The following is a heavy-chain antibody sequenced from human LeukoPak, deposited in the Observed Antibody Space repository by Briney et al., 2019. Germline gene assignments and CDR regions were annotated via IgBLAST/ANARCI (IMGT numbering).Heavy chain of an antibody. V-gene: IGHV3-7*03. J-gene: IGHJ4*02. CDR2: IKQDGSEK. D-gene: IGHD2-15*01. CDR1: GFTFSSYW. CDR3: ARGPYCSGGSCHFDY. Sequence: PGGSLRLSCAASGFTFSSYWMSWVRQAPGKGLEWVANIKQDGSEKYYVDSVKGRFTISRDNAKNSPYLQMNSLRAEDTAVYYCARGPYCSGGSCHFDYWGQGTLVTVSS.